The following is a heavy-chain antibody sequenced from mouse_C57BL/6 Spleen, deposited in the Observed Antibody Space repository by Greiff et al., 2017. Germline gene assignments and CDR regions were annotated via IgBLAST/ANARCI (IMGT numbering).Heavy chain of an antibody. V-gene: IGHV2-2*01. D-gene: IGHD1-1*01. CDR3: ARNPAYVYAMDY. CDR2: IWSGGST. CDR1: GFSLTSYG. Sequence: VHLVESGPGLVQPSQRLSITCTVSGFSLTSYGVHWVRQSPGKGLEWLGVIWSGGSTDYNAAFISRLSISKDNSKSQVFFKMNSLQADDTAIYYCARNPAYVYAMDYWGQGTSVTVSS. J-gene: IGHJ4*01.